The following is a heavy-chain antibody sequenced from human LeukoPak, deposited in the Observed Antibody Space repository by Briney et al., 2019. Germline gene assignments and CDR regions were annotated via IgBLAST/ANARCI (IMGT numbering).Heavy chain of an antibody. CDR1: GXSISSHY. CDR2: IYYSGGT. D-gene: IGHD1-26*01. Sequence: KTSEALSLTCTVSGXSISSHYWSWIRQPPGKGLEWIAYIYYSGGTNYNHSLQSRVTISVDTSKNQLSLKVSSVTAADTAVYYCARHMSSGTYPMDVWGQGTTVTVSS. CDR3: ARHMSSGTYPMDV. J-gene: IGHJ6*02. V-gene: IGHV4-59*08.